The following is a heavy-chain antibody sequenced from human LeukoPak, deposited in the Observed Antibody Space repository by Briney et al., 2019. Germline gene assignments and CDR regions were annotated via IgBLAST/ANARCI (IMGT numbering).Heavy chain of an antibody. Sequence: GRSLRLSCAASGFTFSSYAMHWVRQAPGKGLEWVAVISYDGSNKYYADSVKGRFTISRDNSKNTLYLQMNSLRAEDTAVYYCAKDLFGGVIPRHNKFDYWGQGTLVTVSS. CDR1: GFTFSSYA. CDR3: AKDLFGGVIPRHNKFDY. J-gene: IGHJ4*02. D-gene: IGHD3-16*02. CDR2: ISYDGSNK. V-gene: IGHV3-30-3*01.